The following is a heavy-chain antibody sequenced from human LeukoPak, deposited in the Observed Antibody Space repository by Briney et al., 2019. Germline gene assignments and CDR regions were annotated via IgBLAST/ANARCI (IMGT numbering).Heavy chain of an antibody. CDR3: ARGVGSSWPGWFDP. D-gene: IGHD6-13*01. J-gene: IGHJ5*02. Sequence: GGSLRLSCAASGFTFSDFAMSWVRQAPGKGLEWVSYISHSGRTIYSADSVKGRFTISRDNAKNSLYLQMNSLRAEDTAVYYCARGVGSSWPGWFDPWGQGTLVTVSS. CDR1: GFTFSDFA. CDR2: ISHSGRTI. V-gene: IGHV3-11*04.